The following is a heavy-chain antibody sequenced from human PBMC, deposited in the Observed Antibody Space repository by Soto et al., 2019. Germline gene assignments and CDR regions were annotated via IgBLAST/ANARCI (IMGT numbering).Heavy chain of an antibody. D-gene: IGHD6-13*01. CDR2: IDPSDSYT. Sequence: GESLKISCKGSGYSFTSYSISRVRQMPGKGLEWMGRIDPSDSYTNYSPSFQGHVTISADKSISTAYLQWSSLKASDTAMYYCARHGGIAAAGVDYWGQGTLVTVSS. J-gene: IGHJ4*02. CDR3: ARHGGIAAAGVDY. V-gene: IGHV5-10-1*01. CDR1: GYSFTSYS.